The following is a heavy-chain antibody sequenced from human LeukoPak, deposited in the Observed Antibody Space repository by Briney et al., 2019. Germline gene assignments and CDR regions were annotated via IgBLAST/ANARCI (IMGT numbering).Heavy chain of an antibody. Sequence: GGSLRLSCTASGFTFNTYAMSWVRQAPGKGLEWAANIDKEGNERSYVASVKGRFTISRDNAKNSLYLQMNSLRAEDTAMYYCALYCSSANCHDAFDIWGQGTMVIVSS. V-gene: IGHV3-7*03. J-gene: IGHJ3*02. CDR2: IDKEGNER. CDR3: ALYCSSANCHDAFDI. CDR1: GFTFNTYA. D-gene: IGHD2-15*01.